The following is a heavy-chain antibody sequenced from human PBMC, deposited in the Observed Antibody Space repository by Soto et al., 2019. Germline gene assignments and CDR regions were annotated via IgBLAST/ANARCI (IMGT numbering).Heavy chain of an antibody. V-gene: IGHV1-2*04. CDR2: INPNSGGT. CDR3: ARDLTAGGSGSLPDY. Sequence: GASVKVSCTASGETLTGYYRHWVRQAPGQGLEWMGWINPNSGGTNYAQKFQGWVTMTRDTSISTAYMELSRLRSDDTAVYYCARDLTAGGSGSLPDYWGQGTLVTVSS. CDR1: GETLTGYY. D-gene: IGHD3-10*01. J-gene: IGHJ4*02.